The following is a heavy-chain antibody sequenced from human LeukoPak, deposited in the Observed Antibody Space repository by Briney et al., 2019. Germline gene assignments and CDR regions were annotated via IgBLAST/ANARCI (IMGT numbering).Heavy chain of an antibody. D-gene: IGHD1-1*01. V-gene: IGHV1-3*01. J-gene: IGHJ4*02. CDR3: AGGGSGNFPYYLDP. CDR2: INAGNGNT. Sequence: ASVKVSCKASGYTFTSYAIHWVRQAPGQRLEWMGWINAGNGNTKYSQKFQGRVTITRDTSASTAYMEMSSLRSEDTAVYYCAGGGSGNFPYYLDPGGRGPL. CDR1: GYTFTSYA.